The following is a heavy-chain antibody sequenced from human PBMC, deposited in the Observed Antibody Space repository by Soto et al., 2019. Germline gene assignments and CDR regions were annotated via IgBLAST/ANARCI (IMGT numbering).Heavy chain of an antibody. CDR2: IWYDGSNK. CDR3: ARDGALGYCSGGSCHRAAFEI. V-gene: IGHV3-33*01. CDR1: GFTFSSYG. Sequence: GGSLRLSCAASGFTFSSYGMHWVRQAPGKGPEWVAVIWYDGSNKYYADSVKGRFTISRDNSKNTLYLQMNSLRAEDTAVYYCARDGALGYCSGGSCHRAAFEIWGQGTMVTVSS. J-gene: IGHJ3*02. D-gene: IGHD2-15*01.